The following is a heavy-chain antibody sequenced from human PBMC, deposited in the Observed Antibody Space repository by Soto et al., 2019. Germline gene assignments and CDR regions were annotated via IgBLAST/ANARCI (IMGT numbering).Heavy chain of an antibody. CDR1: GFTFSSYG. CDR3: AKDRGYDFWSGYYGVDY. D-gene: IGHD3-3*01. J-gene: IGHJ4*02. CDR2: ISYDGSNK. V-gene: IGHV3-30*18. Sequence: GGSLRLSCAASGFTFSSYGMHWVRQAPGKGLEWVAVISYDGSNKYYADSVKGRFTISRDNSKNTLYLQMNSLRAEDTAVYYCAKDRGYDFWSGYYGVDYWGQGTLVTVSS.